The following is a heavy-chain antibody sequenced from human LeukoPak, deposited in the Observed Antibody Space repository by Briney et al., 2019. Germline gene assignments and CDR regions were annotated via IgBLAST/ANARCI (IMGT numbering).Heavy chain of an antibody. D-gene: IGHD6-19*01. CDR1: GFTFSSYA. Sequence: TGGSLRLSCAASGFTFSSYAMHWVRQAPGKGLEWVAVISYDGSNKYYADSVKGRFTISRDNSKNTLYLQMNSLRAEDTAVYYCARDPIAVAGGAFDIWGQGTMVTVSS. CDR2: ISYDGSNK. CDR3: ARDPIAVAGGAFDI. V-gene: IGHV3-30-3*01. J-gene: IGHJ3*02.